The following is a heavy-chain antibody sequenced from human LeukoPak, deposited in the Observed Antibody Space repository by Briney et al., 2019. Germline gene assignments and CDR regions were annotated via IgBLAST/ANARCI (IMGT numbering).Heavy chain of an antibody. D-gene: IGHD5-18*01. Sequence: SETLSLTCTVSGGSISSYYWSWIRQPPGKGLEWIGYIYYSGSTNYNPSLKSRVTISVDTSKNQFSLRLSSVTAADTAVYYCARGYSYGYDAFDIWGQGTMVTVSS. V-gene: IGHV4-59*01. CDR3: ARGYSYGYDAFDI. J-gene: IGHJ3*02. CDR2: IYYSGST. CDR1: GGSISSYY.